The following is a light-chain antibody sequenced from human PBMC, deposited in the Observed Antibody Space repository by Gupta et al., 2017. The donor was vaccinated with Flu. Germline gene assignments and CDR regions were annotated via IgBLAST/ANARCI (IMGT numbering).Light chain of an antibody. CDR3: MQALQTPLT. CDR1: QSLLHSNGYNY. J-gene: IGKJ4*01. CDR2: LGS. Sequence: VTPGEPASISCRSSQSLLHSNGYNYLDWYLQKPGQSPRLLIYLGSTRASGVPDRFSGSGSGTDFTLKISRVEAEDVGVYYCMQALQTPLTFGGGTRVETK. V-gene: IGKV2-28*01.